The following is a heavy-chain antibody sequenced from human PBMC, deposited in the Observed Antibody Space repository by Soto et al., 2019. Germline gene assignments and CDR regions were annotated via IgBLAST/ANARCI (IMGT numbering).Heavy chain of an antibody. J-gene: IGHJ4*02. CDR3: TTDVPHLGFGEHDF. D-gene: IGHD3-10*01. CDR2: VSSDGRNK. Sequence: PGGSLRLSCAASGFTFSNHGMHWVRQAPGKGLQWVAVVSSDGRNKFYSDSVKGRVTISRDNSKSTVYLQMSNLKTEDTAIYFCTTDVPHLGFGEHDFWGQGALVTVSS. V-gene: IGHV3-30*03. CDR1: GFTFSNHG.